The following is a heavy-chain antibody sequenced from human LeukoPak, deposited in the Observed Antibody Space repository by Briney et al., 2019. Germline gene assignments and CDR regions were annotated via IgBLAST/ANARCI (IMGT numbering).Heavy chain of an antibody. V-gene: IGHV3-74*01. Sequence: GGSLRLSCAASGFTFSSYWMHWVRQAPGKGLVWVSRINSDGSSTSYADSVKGRFTISRDNAKNSLYLQMNSLRAEDTAVYYCARESIAARQYYYWGQGTLVTVSS. CDR1: GFTFSSYW. CDR2: INSDGSST. J-gene: IGHJ4*02. CDR3: ARESIAARQYYY. D-gene: IGHD6-6*01.